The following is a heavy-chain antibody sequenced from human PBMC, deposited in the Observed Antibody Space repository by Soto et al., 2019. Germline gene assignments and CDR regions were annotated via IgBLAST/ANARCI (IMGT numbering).Heavy chain of an antibody. CDR3: ARGGVVITGYGMDV. J-gene: IGHJ6*02. Sequence: QVQLVQSGAEVRKPGSSVKVSCKASGGTFSSYAISWVRQAPGQGLEWMGGIIPIFGTINYAQEFQGRITITADKSTSTAYMELSSLRPEDTAVYYCARGGVVITGYGMDVWGQGTTVTVSS. CDR2: IIPIFGTI. D-gene: IGHD3-22*01. V-gene: IGHV1-69*06. CDR1: GGTFSSYA.